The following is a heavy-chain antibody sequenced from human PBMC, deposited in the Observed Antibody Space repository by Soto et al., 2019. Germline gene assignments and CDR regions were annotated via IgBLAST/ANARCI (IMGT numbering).Heavy chain of an antibody. Sequence: GGSLRLSCAASGFTFSSYSMNWVRQAPGKGLEWVSSISSRSSYIYYADSVKGRFTISRDNAKNSLYLQMNSLRAEDTAVYHCVRDLLGSGGHFDYWGQGTPVTVSS. CDR2: ISSRSSYI. V-gene: IGHV3-21*01. D-gene: IGHD2-8*02. J-gene: IGHJ4*02. CDR3: VRDLLGSGGHFDY. CDR1: GFTFSSYS.